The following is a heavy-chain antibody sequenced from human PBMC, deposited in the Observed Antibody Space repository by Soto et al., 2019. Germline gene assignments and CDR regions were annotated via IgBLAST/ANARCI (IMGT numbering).Heavy chain of an antibody. J-gene: IGHJ4*02. CDR3: ARESEDLTSNFDY. Sequence: GGSLRLSCAASGLNFEKCSMNWVRQPPGKGPEWLASISPSSTYIYYGDSMKGRFTISRDNAKNSLYLEMNSLRAEDTAVYYCARESEDLTSNFDYWGQGTLVTVSS. V-gene: IGHV3-21*06. CDR1: GLNFEKCS. CDR2: ISPSSTYI.